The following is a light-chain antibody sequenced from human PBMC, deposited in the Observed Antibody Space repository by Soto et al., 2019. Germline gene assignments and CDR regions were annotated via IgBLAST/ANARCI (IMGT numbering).Light chain of an antibody. V-gene: IGLV2-14*01. CDR1: SSDVGGYNY. J-gene: IGLJ1*01. Sequence: QSVLTQRAAVSGSPGQSITISCTGTSSDVGGYNYVSWYQQHPGKAPKLMIYDVSNRPSGVSNRFSGPKSGNTASLTISGLQAEDEADYYCSSYTSSSTQVFGTGTKVTVL. CDR3: SSYTSSSTQV. CDR2: DVS.